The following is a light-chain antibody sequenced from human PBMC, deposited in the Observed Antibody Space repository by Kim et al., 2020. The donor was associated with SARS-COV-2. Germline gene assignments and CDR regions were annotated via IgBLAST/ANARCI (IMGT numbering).Light chain of an antibody. CDR3: QQYGSSST. CDR2: GAS. J-gene: IGKJ2*02. CDR1: QSVSSNY. Sequence: EIVLTQSPGPLSLSPGERATLSCRASQSVSSNYLAWYQQKPGQAPRLLIYGASSRATGIPDRFSGSGSGTDFTLTISRLEPEDFAVYYCQQYGSSSTFGQGTKLEIK. V-gene: IGKV3-20*01.